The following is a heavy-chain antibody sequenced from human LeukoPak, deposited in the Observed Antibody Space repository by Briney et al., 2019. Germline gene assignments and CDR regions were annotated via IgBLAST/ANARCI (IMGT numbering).Heavy chain of an antibody. CDR1: GGSISSYY. CDR3: AREVVVTAAFDI. CDR2: IYYSGST. D-gene: IGHD2-21*02. J-gene: IGHJ3*02. V-gene: IGHV4-59*01. Sequence: SETLSLTRTVSGGSISSYYWSWIRQPPGKGLEWIGYIYYSGSTNYNPSLKSRVTISVDTSKNQFSLKLSSVTAADTAVYYCAREVVVTAAFDIWGQGTMVTVSS.